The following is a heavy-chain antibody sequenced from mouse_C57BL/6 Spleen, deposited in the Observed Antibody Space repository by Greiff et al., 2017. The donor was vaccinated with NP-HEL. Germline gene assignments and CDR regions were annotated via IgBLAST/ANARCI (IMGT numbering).Heavy chain of an antibody. V-gene: IGHV5-4*01. CDR1: GFTFSSYA. D-gene: IGHD4-1*02. CDR2: ISDGGSYT. Sequence: EVKLVESGGGLVKPGGSLKLSCAASGFTFSSYAMSWVRQTPEKRLEWVATISDGGSYTYYPDNVKGRFTISRDNAKNNLYLQMSHLKSEDTAMYYCARDRGNWDGGDYFDYWGQGTTLTVSS. CDR3: ARDRGNWDGGDYFDY. J-gene: IGHJ2*01.